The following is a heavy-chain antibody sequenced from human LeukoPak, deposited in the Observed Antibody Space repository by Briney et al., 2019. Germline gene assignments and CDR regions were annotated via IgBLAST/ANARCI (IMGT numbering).Heavy chain of an antibody. V-gene: IGHV3-23*01. CDR3: AKTLSIYGQAYYYYGMDV. CDR1: GFTFSSYA. Sequence: GGSLRLSCAASGFTFSSYAMSWVRQAPGKGLEWVSAISGSGGSTYYADSVKGRFTISRDNSKNTLYLQMNNLRAEDTAVYYCAKTLSIYGQAYYYYGMDVWGQGTTVTVSS. CDR2: ISGSGGST. J-gene: IGHJ6*02. D-gene: IGHD3-3*01.